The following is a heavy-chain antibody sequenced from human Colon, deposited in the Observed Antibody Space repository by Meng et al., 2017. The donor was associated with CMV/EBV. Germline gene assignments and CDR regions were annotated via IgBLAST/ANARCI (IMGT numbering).Heavy chain of an antibody. J-gene: IGHJ4*02. V-gene: IGHV3-21*01. CDR1: GFNLNTYS. Sequence: SCAASGFNLNTYSMNWLRQAPGRGLEWVASISISSSYIYYADSVKGRFTISRDNAKNSSSLHMNSLRAEDTAIYYCARGGSRSYFFDNWGQGTLVTVSS. CDR3: ARGGSRSYFFDN. D-gene: IGHD3-10*01. CDR2: ISISSSYI.